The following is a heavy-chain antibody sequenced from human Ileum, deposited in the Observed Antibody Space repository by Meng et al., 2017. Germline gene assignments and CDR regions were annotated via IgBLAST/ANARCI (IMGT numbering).Heavy chain of an antibody. CDR3: ARYGGSGSYWHFDP. Sequence: QVQLQQWGAGRVKPSETLSLTCAVYGGSFSGYYWTWSRQPPGKGLEWIGEIHHSGSTNYNPSLKSRVTMSIDTSKIQFSLELSSVTAADAAVYYCARYGGSGSYWHFDPWGRGTLVTVSS. CDR2: IHHSGST. CDR1: GGSFSGYY. D-gene: IGHD3-10*01. J-gene: IGHJ2*01. V-gene: IGHV4-34*01.